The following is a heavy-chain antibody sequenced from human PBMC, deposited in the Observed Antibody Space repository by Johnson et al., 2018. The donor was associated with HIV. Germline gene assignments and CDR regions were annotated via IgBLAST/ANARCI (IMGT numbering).Heavy chain of an antibody. Sequence: QVQLVESGGGVVQPGRSLRLSCAASGFTFSSYAMHWVRQAPGKGLEWVAIISYDGNNKYYTDSVKGRFPISRDNSKNTLYLQMDSLRPEDTAVYYCAKIWGDIAATGDAFDIWGQGTMVSVSS. V-gene: IGHV3-30*04. J-gene: IGHJ3*02. CDR2: ISYDGNNK. CDR3: AKIWGDIAATGDAFDI. CDR1: GFTFSSYA. D-gene: IGHD5-12*01.